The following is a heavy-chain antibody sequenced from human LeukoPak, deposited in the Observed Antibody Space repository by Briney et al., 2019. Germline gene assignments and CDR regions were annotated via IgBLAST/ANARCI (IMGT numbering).Heavy chain of an antibody. CDR3: ARDRDSSGWYDY. V-gene: IGHV4-59*01. Sequence: KTSETLSLTCTVSGGSISSYYWSWIRQPPGKGLEWIGYIYYSGSTNYNPSLKSRVTISVDTSKNQFSLKLSFVTAADTAVYYCARDRDSSGWYDYWGQGTLVTVSS. D-gene: IGHD6-19*01. J-gene: IGHJ4*02. CDR2: IYYSGST. CDR1: GGSISSYY.